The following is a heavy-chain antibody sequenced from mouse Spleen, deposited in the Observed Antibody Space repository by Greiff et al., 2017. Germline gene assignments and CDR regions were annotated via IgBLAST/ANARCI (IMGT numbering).Heavy chain of an antibody. CDR2: ISSGSSTI. Sequence: EVKLVESGGGLVKPGGSLKLSCAASGFTFSDYGMHWVRQAPEKGLEWVAYISSGSSTIYYADTVKGRFTISRDNAKNTLFLQMTSLRSEDTAMYYCARQDWDGDYFDYWGQGTTLTVSS. D-gene: IGHD4-1*01. CDR1: GFTFSDYG. CDR3: ARQDWDGDYFDY. V-gene: IGHV5-17*01. J-gene: IGHJ2*01.